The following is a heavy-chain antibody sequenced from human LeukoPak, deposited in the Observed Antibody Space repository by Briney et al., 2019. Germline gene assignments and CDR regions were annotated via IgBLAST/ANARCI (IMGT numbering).Heavy chain of an antibody. CDR3: AKGRAYRVYASSDS. CDR1: GFSFRSYA. Sequence: PGGSLILSCAASGFSFRSYAMSWVRQAPGKGLEWVSGISGSGGSTYYSDSVKGRFTISRDNSNNTAFLQMNSLRGDDTAVYFCAKGRAYRVYASSDSWGQGTLVTVSS. J-gene: IGHJ4*02. CDR2: ISGSGGST. D-gene: IGHD2-8*01. V-gene: IGHV3-23*01.